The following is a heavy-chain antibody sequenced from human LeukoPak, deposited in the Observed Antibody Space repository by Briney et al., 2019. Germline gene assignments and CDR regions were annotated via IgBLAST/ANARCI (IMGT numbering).Heavy chain of an antibody. Sequence: PSETLCLACAVYGGSFSGYYWSWIRQPPGKGLEWIGEINHSGSTNYNPSLKSRVTISVDTSKNQFSLKLSSVTAADTAVYYCARGQGVLLWFGELKSWFDPWGQGTLVTVSS. J-gene: IGHJ5*02. CDR1: GGSFSGYY. CDR3: ARGQGVLLWFGELKSWFDP. D-gene: IGHD3-10*01. V-gene: IGHV4-34*01. CDR2: INHSGST.